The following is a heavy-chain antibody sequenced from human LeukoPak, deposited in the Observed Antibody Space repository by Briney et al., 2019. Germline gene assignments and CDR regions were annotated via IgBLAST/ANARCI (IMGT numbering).Heavy chain of an antibody. CDR3: ARGVLYLGVGYYYYYYYMDV. Sequence: GASVKVSCKASGYTFTGYYMHWVRQAPGQGLEWMGWINPNSGGTNYAQKFQGRVTMTRDTSISTAYMELSRLRSEDRAVYYCARGVLYLGVGYYYYYYYMDVCGKGTTVTISS. CDR1: GYTFTGYY. D-gene: IGHD3-10*01. CDR2: INPNSGGT. V-gene: IGHV1-2*02. J-gene: IGHJ6*03.